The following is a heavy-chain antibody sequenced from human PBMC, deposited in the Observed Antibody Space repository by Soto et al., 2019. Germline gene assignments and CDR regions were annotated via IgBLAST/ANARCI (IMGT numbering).Heavy chain of an antibody. J-gene: IGHJ6*02. CDR1: GGSISSGGYS. D-gene: IGHD6-13*01. CDR2: IYHSGST. V-gene: IGHV4-30-2*01. Sequence: QLQLQESGSGLVKPSQTLSLTCAVSGGSISSGGYSWSWIRQPPGKGLEWIGYIYHSGSTYYNPSLKSRVTISVDRSKNQFSLKLSSVTAADTAVYYCARGSTFSSSWARYYYYGMDVWGQGTTVTVSS. CDR3: ARGSTFSSSWARYYYYGMDV.